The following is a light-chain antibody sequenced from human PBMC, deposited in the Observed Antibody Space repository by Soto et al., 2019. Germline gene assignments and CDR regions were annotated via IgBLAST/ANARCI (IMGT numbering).Light chain of an antibody. CDR2: GAS. CDR3: QQYNNWPLT. V-gene: IGKV3-15*01. CDR1: QSVSSN. Sequence: EIVMTQSPATQSVSPGERATLSCRASQSVSSNLAWYQQKPGQAPRLLIYGASTRATGIPARFSGSGSGTEFTLTISSLQSEDFAVYYCQQYNNWPLTFGGGTNVEIK. J-gene: IGKJ4*01.